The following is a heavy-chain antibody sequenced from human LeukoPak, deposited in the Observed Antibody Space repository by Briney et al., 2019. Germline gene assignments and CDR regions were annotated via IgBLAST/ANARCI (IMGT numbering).Heavy chain of an antibody. CDR2: INHSGST. V-gene: IGHV4-34*01. CDR1: GGSFGGYY. CDR3: ASPRTTLDAFDI. J-gene: IGHJ3*02. D-gene: IGHD1-1*01. Sequence: PSETLSLTCAVYGGSFGGYYWSWIRQPPGKGLEWIGEINHSGSTNYNPSLKSRVTISVDTSKNQFSLKLSSVTAADTAVYYCASPRTTLDAFDIWGQGTLVTVSS.